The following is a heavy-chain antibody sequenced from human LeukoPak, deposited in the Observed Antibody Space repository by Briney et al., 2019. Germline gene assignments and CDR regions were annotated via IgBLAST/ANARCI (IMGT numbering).Heavy chain of an antibody. V-gene: IGHV4-4*02. J-gene: IGHJ1*01. CDR3: ARSYASAV. CDR2: IDHTGNT. CDR1: GASITSVNW. Sequence: PSGTLSLNCAVSGASITSVNWWNWVRPSPGKGLEWIGEIDHTGNTNYNASLKSRVTISLDKSKNQFSLNLNSVTAADTAVYYCARSYASAVWGQGTLVTVSS.